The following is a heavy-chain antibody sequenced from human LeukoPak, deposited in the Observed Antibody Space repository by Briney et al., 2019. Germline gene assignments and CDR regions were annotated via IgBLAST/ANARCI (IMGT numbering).Heavy chain of an antibody. CDR2: IIPIFGTA. J-gene: IGHJ6*02. D-gene: IGHD3-22*01. V-gene: IGHV1-69*13. Sequence: GASVKVSCKASGGTFSSYAISWVRQAPGQGLEWMGGIIPIFGTANYAQKFQGRVTITADESTSTAYMELSSLRSEDTAVYYCARAAYYYDSSGPLYYYGMDVWGHGTTVTVSS. CDR3: ARAAYYYDSSGPLYYYGMDV. CDR1: GGTFSSYA.